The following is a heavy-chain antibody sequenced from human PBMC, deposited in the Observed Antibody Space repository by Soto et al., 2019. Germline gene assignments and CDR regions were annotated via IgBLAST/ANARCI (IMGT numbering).Heavy chain of an antibody. CDR1: GGSITNYY. V-gene: IGHV4-59*08. J-gene: IGHJ6*02. D-gene: IGHD3-10*01. CDR2: IQYNGYS. Sequence: QVQLQESGPGLVKPSETLSLTCTVSGGSITNYYCSWFRQPPGKGLEWIGYIQYNGYSAYNLSLKRRGNMSMDTSKTQFSLMLESVTATDTAVYYCARHGFGSLHGLVDVWGQGTTVIVSS. CDR3: ARHGFGSLHGLVDV.